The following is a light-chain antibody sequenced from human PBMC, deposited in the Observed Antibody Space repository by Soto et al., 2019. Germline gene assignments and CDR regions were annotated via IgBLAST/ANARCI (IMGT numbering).Light chain of an antibody. CDR2: TAS. J-gene: IGKJ2*01. V-gene: IGKV1D-12*01. CDR1: QDIDRW. CDR3: LQSDTFPYT. Sequence: DIQMTQSPSSVSASVGDRVTISCRASQDIDRWLALFQHKPGKAPKLLISTASSLQSGVPSRFSGSGSGTDFTLTIASLQFEDFATYYCLQSDTFPYTFGLGTKLESK.